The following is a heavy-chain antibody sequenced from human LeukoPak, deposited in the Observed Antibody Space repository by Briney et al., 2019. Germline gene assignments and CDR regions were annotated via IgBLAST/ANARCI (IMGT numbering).Heavy chain of an antibody. J-gene: IGHJ6*03. CDR3: ARDSRTYYGSGSAYYYYMDV. CDR2: IYYSGST. V-gene: IGHV4-59*01. Sequence: PSETLSLTCTVSGGSISSYYWSWIRQPPGKGLEWIGYIYYSGSTNYNPSLKSRVTISVDTSKNQFSLKLSSVTAADTAVYYCARDSRTYYGSGSAYYYYMDVWGKGTTVTISS. CDR1: GGSISSYY. D-gene: IGHD3-10*01.